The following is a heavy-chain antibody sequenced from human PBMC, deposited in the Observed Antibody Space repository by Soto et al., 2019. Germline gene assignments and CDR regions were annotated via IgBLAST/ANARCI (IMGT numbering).Heavy chain of an antibody. V-gene: IGHV1-24*01. CDR3: ETLVFYDILTGYKRKYSFDY. CDR1: GYTLTELS. Sequence: ASVKVSCKVSGYTLTELSMHWVRQAPGKGLEWMGGFDPEDGETIYAQKFQGRVTMTEDTSTDTAHMELSSLRSEDTAVYCCETLVFYDILTGYKRKYSFDYWGEEPLVP. CDR2: FDPEDGET. D-gene: IGHD3-9*01. J-gene: IGHJ4*02.